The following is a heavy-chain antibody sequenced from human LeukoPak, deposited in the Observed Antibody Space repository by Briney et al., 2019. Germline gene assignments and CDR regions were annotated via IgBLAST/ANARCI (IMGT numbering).Heavy chain of an antibody. Sequence: GGSLRLSCAASGFTFRSYAMSWVRQAPGKGLEWVSAISGSGDRTYNADSVKGRFTISRDNSKNTLYLQMNSLRAEDTAVYYCANGTYYGNFYYYYGMDVWGQGTTATVSS. D-gene: IGHD1-14*01. CDR3: ANGTYYGNFYYYYGMDV. CDR1: GFTFRSYA. V-gene: IGHV3-23*01. J-gene: IGHJ6*02. CDR2: ISGSGDRT.